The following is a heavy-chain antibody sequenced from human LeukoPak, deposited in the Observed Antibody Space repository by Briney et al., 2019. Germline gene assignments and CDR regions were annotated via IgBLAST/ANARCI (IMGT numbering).Heavy chain of an antibody. Sequence: PGGSLRLSCAASGFTFSSYSMNWVRQAPGKGLEWVSYISSSSSTIYYADSVKGRFTISRDNAKNSLYLQINSLRAEDTAVYYCARDRDYGDYSAFDIWGQGTMVTVSS. CDR2: ISSSSSTI. D-gene: IGHD4-17*01. V-gene: IGHV3-48*01. CDR3: ARDRDYGDYSAFDI. J-gene: IGHJ3*02. CDR1: GFTFSSYS.